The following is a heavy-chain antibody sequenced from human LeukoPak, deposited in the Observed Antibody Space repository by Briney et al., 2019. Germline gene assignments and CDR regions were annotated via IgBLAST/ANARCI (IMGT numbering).Heavy chain of an antibody. J-gene: IGHJ3*02. CDR1: GGSISFYY. D-gene: IGHD2-2*01. V-gene: IGHV4-4*07. Sequence: KTSETLSLTCSVSGGSISFYYWSWIRQSAAKGLEWIGRIYSTGSTGSTDYNPSLKSRVTVSVDTSKNQFSLKMSSVTAADTAVYYCARGISTAPERSFDIWGQGTMVTVSS. CDR2: IYSTGSTGST. CDR3: ARGISTAPERSFDI.